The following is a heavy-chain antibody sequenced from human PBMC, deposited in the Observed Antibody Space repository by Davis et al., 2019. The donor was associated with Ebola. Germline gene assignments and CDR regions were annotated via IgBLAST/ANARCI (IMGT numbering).Heavy chain of an antibody. CDR3: ARGVTMIVVVTTDY. Sequence: GASLKISCAASGFTFSSYGMHWFRQAPGKGLEWVAVISYDGSNKYYADSVKGRFTISRDNSKNTLYLQMNSLRAEDTAVYYCARGVTMIVVVTTDYWGQGTLVTVSS. CDR1: GFTFSSYG. J-gene: IGHJ4*02. D-gene: IGHD3-22*01. V-gene: IGHV3-30*19. CDR2: ISYDGSNK.